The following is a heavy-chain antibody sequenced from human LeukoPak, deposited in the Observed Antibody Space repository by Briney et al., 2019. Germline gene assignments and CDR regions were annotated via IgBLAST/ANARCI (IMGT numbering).Heavy chain of an antibody. D-gene: IGHD6-13*01. CDR3: ARGIAAAY. Sequence: GGSLRLSCAASGFTFSHNWMTWVRQAPGKGLEWVASVKKDASEKYYVDSVKGRFTISRDNAKNSLYLQMNSLRVEDTAVYYCARGIAAAYWGQGTLVTVSS. V-gene: IGHV3-7*01. CDR1: GFTFSHNW. CDR2: VKKDASEK. J-gene: IGHJ4*02.